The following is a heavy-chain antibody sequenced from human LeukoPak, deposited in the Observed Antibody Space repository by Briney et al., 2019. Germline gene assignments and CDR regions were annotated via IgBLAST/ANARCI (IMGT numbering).Heavy chain of an antibody. J-gene: IGHJ4*02. CDR3: AKRPLYRHGWYYFDY. CDR1: GFTFSTYG. Sequence: PGGSLRLSCAASGFTFSTYGMSWVRQAPGKGLEWVSTITDSGGSTYYADSVKGRFTISRDNSKNTLSLQMNSLRAEDTAVYYCAKRPLYRHGWYYFDYWGQGALVTVSS. CDR2: ITDSGGST. V-gene: IGHV3-23*01. D-gene: IGHD6-19*01.